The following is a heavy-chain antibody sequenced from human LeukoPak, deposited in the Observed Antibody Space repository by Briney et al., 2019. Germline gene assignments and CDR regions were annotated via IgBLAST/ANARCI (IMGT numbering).Heavy chain of an antibody. J-gene: IGHJ5*02. Sequence: ASVKVSCKASGYTFTTYYMHWVRQAPGQGLEWMGIINTSGGSTSYAQRFQDRVTMTRDTSTSTVYMELSSLRSEDTAVYYCARDLGILTGYPNWFDPWGQGTLVTVSS. CDR2: INTSGGST. CDR3: ARDLGILTGYPNWFDP. CDR1: GYTFTTYY. V-gene: IGHV1-46*01. D-gene: IGHD3-9*01.